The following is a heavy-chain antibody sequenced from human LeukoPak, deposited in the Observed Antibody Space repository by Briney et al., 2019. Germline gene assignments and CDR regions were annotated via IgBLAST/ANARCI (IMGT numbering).Heavy chain of an antibody. J-gene: IGHJ4*02. CDR1: GFTFSSYA. CDR2: ISGSGGST. CDR3: AKDPIVVVVYYFDY. V-gene: IGHV3-23*01. Sequence: TGGSLRLSCAASGFTFSSYAMSWVRQAPGKGLEWVSAISGSGGSTYYADSVKGRFTISRDNSKNTLYLQMNSLRAEDTAVYYCAKDPIVVVVYYFDYWGQGTLVTVSS. D-gene: IGHD3-22*01.